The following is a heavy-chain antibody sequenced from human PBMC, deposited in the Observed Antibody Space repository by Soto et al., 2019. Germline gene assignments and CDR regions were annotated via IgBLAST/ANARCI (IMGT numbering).Heavy chain of an antibody. CDR1: GGTFSTYT. Sequence: GASVKVSCKASGGTFSTYTFSWVRQAPGQGLEWMGRIIPIFGTPYYAQKFQGRVTITADKSTSTVYMELSSLRSDDTAVYFCARGLECRGYCLDKPTWFVPWGQGPMITVSS. D-gene: IGHD2-15*01. CDR3: ARGLECRGYCLDKPTWFVP. CDR2: IIPIFGTP. V-gene: IGHV1-69*06. J-gene: IGHJ5*02.